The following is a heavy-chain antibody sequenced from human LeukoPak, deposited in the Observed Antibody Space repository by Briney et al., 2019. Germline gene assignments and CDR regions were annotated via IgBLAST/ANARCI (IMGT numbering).Heavy chain of an antibody. J-gene: IGHJ4*02. Sequence: SETLSLTCTVSGGSISSSSYYWSWIRQPPGKGLEWIGYIYYSGSTNYNPSLKSRVTISVDTSKNQFSLKLSSVTAADTAVYYCARLPSPYGGYVGGWGQGTLVTVSS. CDR2: IYYSGST. CDR1: GGSISSSSYY. CDR3: ARLPSPYGGYVGG. D-gene: IGHD5-12*01. V-gene: IGHV4-61*05.